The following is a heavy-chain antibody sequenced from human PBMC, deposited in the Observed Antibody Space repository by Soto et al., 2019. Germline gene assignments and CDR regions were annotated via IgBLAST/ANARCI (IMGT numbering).Heavy chain of an antibody. V-gene: IGHV6-1*01. Sequence: SQTLSLTCAVSGDSVSSNSATWNWIRQSPSRGLEWLGRTYYKSKWYNDYAVSVKSRITINADTSRNQFSLHLNSVTPEDTAVYYCARAIFKSLTLITPYYHSGMDAWGQGTTVTVSS. CDR2: TYYKSKWYN. CDR3: ARAIFKSLTLITPYYHSGMDA. D-gene: IGHD3-16*01. CDR1: GDSVSSNSAT. J-gene: IGHJ6*02.